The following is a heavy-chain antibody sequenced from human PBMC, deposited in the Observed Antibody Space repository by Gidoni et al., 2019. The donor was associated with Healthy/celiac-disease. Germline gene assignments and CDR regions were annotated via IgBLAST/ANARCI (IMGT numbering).Heavy chain of an antibody. V-gene: IGHV1-69*01. Sequence: QVQLVQSGAEVKKPGSSVKVSCKASGGTFSSYAISWVRQAPGQGLEWMGGIIPIFGTANYAQKFQGRVTITADESTSTAYMELSSLRSEDTAVYYCARENNRGTMIVAPGTPHGYYGMDVWGQGTTVTVSS. J-gene: IGHJ6*02. D-gene: IGHD3-22*01. CDR3: ARENNRGTMIVAPGTPHGYYGMDV. CDR1: GGTFSSYA. CDR2: IIPIFGTA.